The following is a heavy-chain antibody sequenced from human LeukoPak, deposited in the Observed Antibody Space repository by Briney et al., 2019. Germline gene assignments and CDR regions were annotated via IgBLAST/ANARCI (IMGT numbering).Heavy chain of an antibody. V-gene: IGHV3-7*01. CDR1: GFTFSSYW. Sequence: PGGSLRLSCAASGFTFSSYWMSWVRQAPGKGLEWVANIKQDGSEKYYVDSVKGRFTISRDNAKNSLYLQMNSLRAEDTAVYYCARGGGIYGDYVFDYWGQGTLVTVSS. D-gene: IGHD4-17*01. CDR2: IKQDGSEK. CDR3: ARGGGIYGDYVFDY. J-gene: IGHJ4*02.